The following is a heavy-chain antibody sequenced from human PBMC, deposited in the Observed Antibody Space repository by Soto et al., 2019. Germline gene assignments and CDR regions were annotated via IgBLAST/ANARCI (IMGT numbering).Heavy chain of an antibody. CDR2: FIPIFRTL. D-gene: IGHD3-22*01. CDR3: VRDRRIYYSDPHDEFVASDYEV. J-gene: IGHJ3*01. V-gene: IGHV1-69*01. CDR1: GGIFGSHG. Sequence: QVQLIQSEAEVKKPGSSVRVSCTASGGIFGSHGFSWVRQAPGQRLEWVGGFIPIFRTLTYTEKFQARVRIAADESTNTVYLDLSIPRSEDRAVYYCVRDRRIYYSDPHDEFVASDYEVWGQGTMVSVSS.